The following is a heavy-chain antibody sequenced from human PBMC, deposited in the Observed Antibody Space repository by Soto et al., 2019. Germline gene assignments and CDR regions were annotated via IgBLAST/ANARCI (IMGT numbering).Heavy chain of an antibody. CDR3: ARGGPRAVRGVDHYYGMDV. CDR2: IDHSGGT. J-gene: IGHJ6*02. CDR1: GGSFSGYY. Sequence: PSETLSLTCAVYGGSFSGYYWSWIRQPPGKGLEWIGEIDHSGGTDYNPSLKSRVTISIDTSKNQFSLKLSSVTAADTAVYYCARGGPRAVRGVDHYYGMDVWGQGTTVTVSS. V-gene: IGHV4-34*01. D-gene: IGHD3-10*01.